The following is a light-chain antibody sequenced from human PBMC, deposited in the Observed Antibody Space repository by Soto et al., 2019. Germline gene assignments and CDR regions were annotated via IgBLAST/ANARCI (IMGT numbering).Light chain of an antibody. CDR1: SGHSSSA. Sequence: QLVLTQSPSASASLGDSVKLTCTLSSGHSSSAIAWHQQQPEKGPRYLMKVDSDGSHTNGDGIPDRFSGSSSGAERYLIISSLQSDDEADYYCQTWAPGIVFFGGGTKLPS. CDR3: QTWAPGIVF. J-gene: IGLJ2*01. V-gene: IGLV4-69*01. CDR2: VDSDGSH.